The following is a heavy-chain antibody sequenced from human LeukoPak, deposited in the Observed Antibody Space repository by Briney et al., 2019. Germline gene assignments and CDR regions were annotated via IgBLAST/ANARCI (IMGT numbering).Heavy chain of an antibody. J-gene: IGHJ4*02. CDR2: IKQDGSEK. CDR3: ARGLYDSSGYYQDY. D-gene: IGHD3-22*01. CDR1: GFTVSSNY. Sequence: GGSLRLSCAASGFTVSSNYMSWVRQAPGKGLEWVANIKQDGSEKYYVDSVKGRFTISRDDAKNSLYLQMNSLRAEDTAVYYCARGLYDSSGYYQDYWGQGTLVTVSS. V-gene: IGHV3-7*01.